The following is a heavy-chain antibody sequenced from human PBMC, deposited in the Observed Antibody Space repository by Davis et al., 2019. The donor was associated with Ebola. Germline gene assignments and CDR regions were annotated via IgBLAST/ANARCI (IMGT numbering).Heavy chain of an antibody. V-gene: IGHV3-53*01. Sequence: GESLKIPCAASGFTFSDYYMSWIRQAPGKGLEWVSVIYSGGSTYYADSVKGRFTISRDNSKNTLYLQMNSLRAEDTAVYYCARARVVVPAALHWYFDLWGRGTLVTVSS. D-gene: IGHD2-2*02. CDR1: GFTFSDYY. CDR3: ARARVVVPAALHWYFDL. J-gene: IGHJ2*01. CDR2: IYSGGST.